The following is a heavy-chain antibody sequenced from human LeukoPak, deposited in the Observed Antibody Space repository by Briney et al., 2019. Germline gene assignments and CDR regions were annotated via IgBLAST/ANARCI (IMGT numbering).Heavy chain of an antibody. CDR1: GVSISSGGYY. CDR2: IYYSGST. CDR3: ARAGIAVAGTDLGFDP. J-gene: IGHJ5*02. V-gene: IGHV4-31*03. Sequence: SEALSLTCTVSGVSISSGGYYWSWIRQHPGKGLEWIGYIYYSGSTYYNPSLKSRVTISVDTSKNQFSLKLSSVTAADTAVYYCARAGIAVAGTDLGFDPWGQGTLVTVSS. D-gene: IGHD6-19*01.